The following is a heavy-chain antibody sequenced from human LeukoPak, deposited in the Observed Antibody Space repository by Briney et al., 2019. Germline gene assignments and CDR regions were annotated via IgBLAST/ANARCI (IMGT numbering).Heavy chain of an antibody. J-gene: IGHJ4*02. CDR3: AIPELVDCDY. V-gene: IGHV3-30*03. D-gene: IGHD3/OR15-3a*01. Sequence: PGRSLRLSCAASGFSFSTYGMHWVRQAPGKGLEWVTVISYDGSDKYYADSVKGRFTISRDNSKNTLYLQMNSLRAEDTAVYYCAIPELVDCDYWGQGTLVTVSS. CDR2: ISYDGSDK. CDR1: GFSFSTYG.